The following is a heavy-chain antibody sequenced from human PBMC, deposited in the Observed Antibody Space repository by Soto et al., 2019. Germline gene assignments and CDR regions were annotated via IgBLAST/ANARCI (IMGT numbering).Heavy chain of an antibody. Sequence: QVQLVQSGAEVKKPGSSVKVSCKASGGTFSSYAISWVRQAPGQGLEWMGGIIPIFGTANYAQKFQGRVTITADESTSTDYMELSSLRSEDTAVYYCAYCSSTSCYGNYYYYGMDVWGQGTTVTVSS. CDR3: AYCSSTSCYGNYYYYGMDV. V-gene: IGHV1-69*01. J-gene: IGHJ6*02. CDR1: GGTFSSYA. D-gene: IGHD2-2*01. CDR2: IIPIFGTA.